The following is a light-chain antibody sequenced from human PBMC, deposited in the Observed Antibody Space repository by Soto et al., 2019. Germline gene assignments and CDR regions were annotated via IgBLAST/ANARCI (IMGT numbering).Light chain of an antibody. CDR2: GAS. CDR3: QQYGSSPWT. V-gene: IGKV3-20*01. J-gene: IGKJ1*01. CDR1: QSISSL. Sequence: EVVRQQSAATLSVSTGERAILSYMAAQSISSLLAWYQHKPGQAPRLLIYGASSRATGIPDRFSGSGSGTDFTLTISRLEPEDFAVYYCQQYGSSPWTFGQGTKVDIK.